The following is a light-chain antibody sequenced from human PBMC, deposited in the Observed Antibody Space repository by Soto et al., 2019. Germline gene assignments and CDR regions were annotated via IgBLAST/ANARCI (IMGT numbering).Light chain of an antibody. J-gene: IGKJ1*01. V-gene: IGKV3-15*01. CDR3: QHYNNWPRT. CDR2: GTA. Sequence: EIVMTQSPATLSVSPGERATLSCRASQSVSSNLAWYQQKPGQAPRLLFYGTATRAAGFPARFSGSRSGTEFTLTISSLQSEDFAVYYCQHYNNWPRTFGQGTKVEIK. CDR1: QSVSSN.